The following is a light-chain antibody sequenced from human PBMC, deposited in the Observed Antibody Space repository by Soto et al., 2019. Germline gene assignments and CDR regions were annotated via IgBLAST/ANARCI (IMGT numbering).Light chain of an antibody. CDR3: GTWDSSLSTYV. CDR2: DNN. Sequence: QSVLTQPPSVSAAPGQKVTISCSGSTSNIGNDYVSWYQQLPGTAPKLLIHDNNKRLAGIPDRFSGSKSGTSATLGITGLQAVDEADYYCGTWDSSLSTYVFGTGTKLTVL. J-gene: IGLJ1*01. CDR1: TSNIGNDY. V-gene: IGLV1-51*01.